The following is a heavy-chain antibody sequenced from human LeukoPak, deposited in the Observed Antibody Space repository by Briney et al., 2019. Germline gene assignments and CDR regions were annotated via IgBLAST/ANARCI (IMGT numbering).Heavy chain of an antibody. V-gene: IGHV3-48*01. J-gene: IGHJ5*02. CDR2: ISSSSSTI. CDR1: GFTFSSYS. Sequence: GGSLRLSCAASGFTFSSYSMNWVRQAPGKGLEWVSYISSSSSTIYYADSVKGRFTISRDNAKNSLYLQMNSLRAEDTAVYYCARDRRQAIGWFDPGGQGTLVTVSS. CDR3: ARDRRQAIGWFDP.